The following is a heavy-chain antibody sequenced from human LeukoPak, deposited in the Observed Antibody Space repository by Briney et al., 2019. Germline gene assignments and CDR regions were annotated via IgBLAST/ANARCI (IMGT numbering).Heavy chain of an antibody. D-gene: IGHD6-13*01. CDR1: GYTFTGYH. CDR3: AREGSSSWYGYYFDY. Sequence: GASVKVSCKASGYTFTGYHMHWVRQAPGQGLEWMGWINPNSGGTNYAQKFQGWVTMTRDTSISTAYMELSRLRSDDTAVYYCAREGSSSWYGYYFDYWGQGTLVTVSS. CDR2: INPNSGGT. V-gene: IGHV1-2*04. J-gene: IGHJ4*02.